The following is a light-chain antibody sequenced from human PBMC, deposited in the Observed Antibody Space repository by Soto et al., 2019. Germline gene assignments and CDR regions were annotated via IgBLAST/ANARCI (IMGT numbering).Light chain of an antibody. V-gene: IGKV1-33*01. Sequence: DIQMTQSPSSLSASVGDRVTITCQASQDISNYLNWYQQKPGKAPKILIYDASVLEAGVPSRFSGGGSGTHFTLTISSLQAEDVPTYYCQQFDHLPLTFGGGTKVEIK. CDR2: DAS. J-gene: IGKJ4*01. CDR1: QDISNY. CDR3: QQFDHLPLT.